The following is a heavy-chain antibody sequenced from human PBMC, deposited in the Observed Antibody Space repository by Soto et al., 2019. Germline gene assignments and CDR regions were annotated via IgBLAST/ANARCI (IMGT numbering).Heavy chain of an antibody. CDR1: GFTFSDYY. D-gene: IGHD6-19*01. J-gene: IGHJ3*02. CDR3: ARDNPMTSGWSRLGFHDAFDI. Sequence: QVQLVESGGGLVKPGGSLRLSCAASGFTFSDYYMSWIRQAPGKGLEWVSYISSSGSTIYYADSVKGRFTISRDNAKNSLYLQMNSLRAEDTAVYYCARDNPMTSGWSRLGFHDAFDIWGQGTMVTVSS. CDR2: ISSSGSTI. V-gene: IGHV3-11*01.